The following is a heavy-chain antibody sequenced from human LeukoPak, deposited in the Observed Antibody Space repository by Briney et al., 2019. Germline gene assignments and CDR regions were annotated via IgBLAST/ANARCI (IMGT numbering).Heavy chain of an antibody. CDR1: GFTFSSYA. J-gene: IGHJ5*02. V-gene: IGHV3-23*01. Sequence: TGGSLRLSCAASGFTFSSYAMSWVRQAPGKGLEWVSAISGSGGSTYYADSVKGRFTISRDSSKNTLYLQMNSLRAEDTAVYYCAKDGAVRIAAAGTGFDPWGQGTLVTVSS. CDR3: AKDGAVRIAAAGTGFDP. D-gene: IGHD6-13*01. CDR2: ISGSGGST.